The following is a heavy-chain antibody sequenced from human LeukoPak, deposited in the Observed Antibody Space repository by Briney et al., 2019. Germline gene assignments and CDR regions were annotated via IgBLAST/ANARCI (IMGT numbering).Heavy chain of an antibody. CDR2: MNPNSGNT. Sequence: GASVKVSCKASGYTFTSYDINWVRQATGQGLEWMGWMNPNSGNTGYAQKFQGRVTMTRDTSTSTVYMELSSLRSEDTAVYYCAREYYYDSSGYPDAFDIWGQGTMVTVSS. J-gene: IGHJ3*02. D-gene: IGHD3-22*01. V-gene: IGHV1-8*01. CDR3: AREYYYDSSGYPDAFDI. CDR1: GYTFTSYD.